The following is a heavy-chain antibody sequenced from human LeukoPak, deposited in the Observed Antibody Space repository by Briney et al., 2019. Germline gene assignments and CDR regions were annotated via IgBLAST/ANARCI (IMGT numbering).Heavy chain of an antibody. Sequence: GGSLRLSCAASGFTFSSYSMNWVRQAPGKGLEWVSSISSSSSYIYYADSVKGRFTISRDNAKNSLYLQMNSLRAEDTAVYYCASPYQLPQHWGNYYYYYMDVWGKGTTVTVSS. CDR1: GFTFSSYS. V-gene: IGHV3-21*01. D-gene: IGHD2-2*01. J-gene: IGHJ6*03. CDR3: ASPYQLPQHWGNYYYYYMDV. CDR2: ISSSSSYI.